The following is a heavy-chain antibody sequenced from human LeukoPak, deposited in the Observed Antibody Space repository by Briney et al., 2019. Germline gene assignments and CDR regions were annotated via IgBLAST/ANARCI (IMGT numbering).Heavy chain of an antibody. D-gene: IGHD5-24*01. J-gene: IGHJ4*02. V-gene: IGHV3-53*04. CDR2: IYSGGST. CDR1: GFTFSSYA. CDR3: ARFERYNFDY. Sequence: QTGGSLRLSCAASGFTFSSYAMSWVRQAPGKGLEWVSVIYSGGSTYYADSVKGRFTISRHNSKNTLYLQMNSLRAEDTAVYYCARFERYNFDYWGQGTLVTVSS.